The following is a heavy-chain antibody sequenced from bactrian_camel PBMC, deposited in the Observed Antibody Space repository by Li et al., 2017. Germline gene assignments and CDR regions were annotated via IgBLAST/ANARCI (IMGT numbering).Heavy chain of an antibody. CDR1: GSGFSVNNFY. D-gene: IGHD5*01. J-gene: IGHJ4*01. V-gene: IGHV3-2*01. CDR3: VKEAAGLWEY. Sequence: HVQLVESGGDLVQPGGSLRLSCTASGSGFSVNNFYMNWVRQAPGKGLERVATIFPDSTRAIYAEAVKGRFTIARDNAENTVYLVMNTLKSDDTALYFCVKEAAGLWEYWGQGTQVTVS. CDR2: IFPDSTRA.